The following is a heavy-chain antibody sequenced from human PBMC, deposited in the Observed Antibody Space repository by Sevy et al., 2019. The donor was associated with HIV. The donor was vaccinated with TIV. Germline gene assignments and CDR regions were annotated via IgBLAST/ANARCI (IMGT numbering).Heavy chain of an antibody. Sequence: GGSLRLSCAASGFSLNNYWMNWVRQAPGKGLEWVANINQNGSVKYYVDSVRGRFTISRDNARNLVSLQMNNLRAEDTALYYCVRAIASDRSFWGQGTLVTVSS. V-gene: IGHV3-7*01. CDR1: GFSLNNYW. J-gene: IGHJ4*02. D-gene: IGHD6-13*01. CDR2: INQNGSVK. CDR3: VRAIASDRSF.